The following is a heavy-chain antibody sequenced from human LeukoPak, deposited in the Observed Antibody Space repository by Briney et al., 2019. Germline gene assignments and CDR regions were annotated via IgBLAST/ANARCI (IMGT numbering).Heavy chain of an antibody. Sequence: GGSLRLSCVASGFTFSDYAMHWVRQTPGKGLEWVAVTSYDETTKHYGDFVRGRFTISRDNAKNTLYLQMNSLRAEDTAVYYCARDKKWLFTFDYWGQGTLVTVSS. CDR3: ARDKKWLFTFDY. CDR2: TSYDETTK. J-gene: IGHJ4*02. D-gene: IGHD5-12*01. V-gene: IGHV3-30*04. CDR1: GFTFSDYA.